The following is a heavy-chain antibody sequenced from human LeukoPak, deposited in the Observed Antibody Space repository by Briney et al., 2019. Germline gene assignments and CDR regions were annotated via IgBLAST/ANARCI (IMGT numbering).Heavy chain of an antibody. Sequence: GGSLRLSCTASGFTFGDYSMTWFRQAPGKGLEWVSAISNNGGYTYYADSVQGRFFISRDDAKSSLYLQVNSLRVEDTAVYYCARVASAWADDYWGQGALVTVSS. V-gene: IGHV3-21*01. CDR2: ISNNGGYT. D-gene: IGHD6-19*01. J-gene: IGHJ4*02. CDR3: ARVASAWADDY. CDR1: GFTFGDYS.